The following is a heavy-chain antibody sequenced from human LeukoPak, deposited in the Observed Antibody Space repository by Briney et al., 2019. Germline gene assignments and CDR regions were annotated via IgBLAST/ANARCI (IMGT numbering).Heavy chain of an antibody. D-gene: IGHD1-26*01. J-gene: IGHJ4*02. V-gene: IGHV3-23*01. CDR1: GFTFSTYA. CDR3: ARWPEGATPKFHY. CDR2: IIGSGGVT. Sequence: GGSLRLSCAASGFTFSTYAMSWVRQAPGKGLEWVSTIIGSGGVTYYPASVRGRFTISRDNSKNTLHLQMDSLRVEDTAVYYCARWPEGATPKFHYWGQGTLVTVSS.